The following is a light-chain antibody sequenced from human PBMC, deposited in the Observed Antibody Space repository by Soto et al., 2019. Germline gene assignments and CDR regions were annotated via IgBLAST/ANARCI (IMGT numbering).Light chain of an antibody. CDR2: DIF. J-gene: IGKJ4*01. CDR1: QSVGSD. Sequence: EIVLTQSPGTLSLSPGERATLSCRASQSVGSDLAWYQQKPGQAPRLVIYDIFTSATGVPTRISGSGSGTEFTLTISSLQSEDFAVYYCQPYNSWPLTFGGGTKVDIK. CDR3: QPYNSWPLT. V-gene: IGKV3D-15*01.